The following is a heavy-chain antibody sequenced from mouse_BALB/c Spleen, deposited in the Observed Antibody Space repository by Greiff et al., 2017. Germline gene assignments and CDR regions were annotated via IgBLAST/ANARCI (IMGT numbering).Heavy chain of an antibody. V-gene: IGHV14-3*02. J-gene: IGHJ3*01. CDR3: ARYYYGSSQFAY. Sequence: VQLKQSGAELVKPGASVKLSCTASGFNIKDTYMHWVKQRPEQGLEWIGRIDPANGNTKYDPKFQGKATITADTSSNTAYLQLSSLTSEDTAVYYCARYYYGSSQFAYWGQGTLVTVSA. D-gene: IGHD1-1*01. CDR2: IDPANGNT. CDR1: GFNIKDTY.